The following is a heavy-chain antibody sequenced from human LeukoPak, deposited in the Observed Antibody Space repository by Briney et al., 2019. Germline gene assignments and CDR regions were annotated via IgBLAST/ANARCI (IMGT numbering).Heavy chain of an antibody. V-gene: IGHV3-53*01. J-gene: IGHJ3*02. CDR2: IYSGGRT. D-gene: IGHD1-26*01. Sequence: GGSLRLSCAASGFTVSSNYMSWVRQAPGKGLEWVSVIYSGGRTYYADSVKGRFTISRGNTKNTLYLQMNSLRAEDTAVYYCARDQMPKWDDAFDIWGQGTMVTVSS. CDR1: GFTVSSNY. CDR3: ARDQMPKWDDAFDI.